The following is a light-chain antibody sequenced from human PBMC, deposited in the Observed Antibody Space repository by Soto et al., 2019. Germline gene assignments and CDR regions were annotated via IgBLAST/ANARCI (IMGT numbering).Light chain of an antibody. CDR3: QQRSTWPRT. CDR1: QSISRY. Sequence: EIVLTQSPATLSLSPGERATLSCRASQSISRYLAWYQQKPGQAPRLLIYDASNWATGIPARFSGSGSGTDFTLTISSLEPEDFAVYYCQQRSTWPRTFGQGTKLEIK. V-gene: IGKV3-11*01. CDR2: DAS. J-gene: IGKJ2*01.